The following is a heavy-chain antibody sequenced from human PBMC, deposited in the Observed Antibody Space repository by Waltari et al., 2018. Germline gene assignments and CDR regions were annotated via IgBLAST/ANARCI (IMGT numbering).Heavy chain of an antibody. D-gene: IGHD5-18*01. CDR2: IYTSGST. J-gene: IGHJ4*02. CDR1: GGSISSGSYY. CDR3: AREFTTYSYGWGRFDY. Sequence: QVQLQESGPGLVKPSQPLSLTCTVSGGSISSGSYYWSWIRQPAGKGLEWIGRIYTSGSTNYNPSLKSRGTISVDTSKNQFSLKLSSVTAADTAVYYCAREFTTYSYGWGRFDYWGQGTLVTVSS. V-gene: IGHV4-61*02.